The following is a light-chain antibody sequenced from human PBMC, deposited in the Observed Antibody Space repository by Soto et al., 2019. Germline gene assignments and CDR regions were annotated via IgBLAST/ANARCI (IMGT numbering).Light chain of an antibody. J-gene: IGLJ1*01. CDR2: EVS. CDR1: RSDVGGYNF. V-gene: IGLV2-14*01. CDR3: SSYTSTSTLV. Sequence: QSALTQPASVSGSPGQSITISCTGTRSDVGGYNFVSWYQQHPGKAPKLMIYEVSSRPSGVSNRFSGSKSGDTASLTISGLQAEDEADYYCSSYTSTSTLVFGTGTKLTVL.